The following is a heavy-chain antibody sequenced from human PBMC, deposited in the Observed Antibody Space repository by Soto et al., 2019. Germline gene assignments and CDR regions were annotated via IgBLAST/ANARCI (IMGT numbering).Heavy chain of an antibody. V-gene: IGHV4-31*03. J-gene: IGHJ5*02. CDR1: GGSISSGGYY. CDR3: ARSIDP. CDR2: ISYSGST. Sequence: QVQLQESGPGLVKPSQTLSLTCTVSGGSISSGGYYWSWIRQHPGKALEWIGYISYSGSTYCTPSLXGXXTISVDTSKNQFSLKLSSVTAADTAVYYCARSIDPWGQGTLVTVSS.